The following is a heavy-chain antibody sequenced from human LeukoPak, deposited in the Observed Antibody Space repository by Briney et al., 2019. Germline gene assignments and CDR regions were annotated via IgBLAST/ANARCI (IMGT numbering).Heavy chain of an antibody. CDR1: GFTFSSYA. Sequence: GGSLRLSCAASGFTFSSYAMSWVRQAPGKGLEWVSAISGSGGSTYYADSVKGRFTISRDNSKNTLYLQMTRLRAEDTAVYYCAKAYYDFWSGNYYYYMDVWGKGTTVTVSS. V-gene: IGHV3-23*01. D-gene: IGHD3-3*01. J-gene: IGHJ6*03. CDR2: ISGSGGST. CDR3: AKAYYDFWSGNYYYYMDV.